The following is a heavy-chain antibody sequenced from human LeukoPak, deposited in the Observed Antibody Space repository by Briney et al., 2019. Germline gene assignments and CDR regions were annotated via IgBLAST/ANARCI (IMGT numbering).Heavy chain of an antibody. J-gene: IGHJ4*02. CDR3: ARGPRTYDSSAYYYY. D-gene: IGHD3-22*01. CDR2: IDPSSTYI. CDR1: GFTFRSYS. Sequence: GGSLRLSCAASGFTFRSYSMNWVRQAPGKGLEWVSAIDPSSTYIYYGDSVKGRFTISRDNAENSLYLQMNSLRVEDTAVYYCARGPRTYDSSAYYYYWGQGVLVTVSS. V-gene: IGHV3-21*01.